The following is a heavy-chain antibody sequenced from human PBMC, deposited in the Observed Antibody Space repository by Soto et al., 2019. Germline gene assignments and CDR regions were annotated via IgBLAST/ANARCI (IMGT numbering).Heavy chain of an antibody. J-gene: IGHJ4*02. CDR2: ISAYNGNT. V-gene: IGHV1-18*01. CDR3: ASVDYYYDSSRSRSYYFDY. CDR1: GYTFTSYG. Sequence: ASVKVSCKASGYTFTSYGISWVRQAPGQGLDWMGWISAYNGNTNYAQKLQGRVTMTTDTSTSTAYMELRSLRSDDTAVYYCASVDYYYDSSRSRSYYFDYWGQGTLVTVSS. D-gene: IGHD3-22*01.